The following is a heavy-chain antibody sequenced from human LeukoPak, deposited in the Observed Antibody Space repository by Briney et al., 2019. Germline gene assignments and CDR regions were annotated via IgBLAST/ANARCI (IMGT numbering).Heavy chain of an antibody. CDR3: ARHELTGFSSANWFDP. V-gene: IGHV4-39*01. J-gene: IGHJ5*02. CDR2: IYYSGTT. D-gene: IGHD6-25*01. CDR1: GGSVSTNNYY. Sequence: PSETLSLTCTVSGGSVSTNNYYWGWIRQSPGKGLEWIGRIYYSGTTYYNPSLKSPVTISVDTSKNQISLKLNSVTAADTGLYYCARHELTGFSSANWFDPWGQGTLVTVSS.